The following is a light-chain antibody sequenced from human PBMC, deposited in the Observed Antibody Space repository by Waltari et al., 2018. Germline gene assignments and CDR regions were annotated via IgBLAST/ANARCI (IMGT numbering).Light chain of an antibody. CDR3: QTWGTGMGV. CDR1: SGHGSSP. J-gene: IGLJ3*02. V-gene: IGLV4-69*01. CDR2: LNSDGSH. Sequence: QPVLTQSPSAPASLGASAKLTCTLSSGHGSSPTHCNPQQPETGPRYLMKLNSDGSHSKGDGIPDRFSGSSSGAERYLTISSLQSEDEADYYCQTWGTGMGVFGGGTKLTVL.